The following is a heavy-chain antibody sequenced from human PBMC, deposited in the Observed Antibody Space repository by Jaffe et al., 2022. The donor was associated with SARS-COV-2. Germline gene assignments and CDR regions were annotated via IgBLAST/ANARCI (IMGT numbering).Heavy chain of an antibody. V-gene: IGHV3-9*01. Sequence: EVQLVESGGGLVQPGRSLRLSCAASGFTFDDYAMHWVRQAPGKGLEWVSGISWNSGSIGYADSVKGRFTISRDNAKNSLYLQMNSLRAEDTALYYCAKGLGPWIQFFDYWGQGTLVTVSS. CDR3: AKGLGPWIQFFDY. J-gene: IGHJ4*02. CDR1: GFTFDDYA. D-gene: IGHD5-18*01. CDR2: ISWNSGSI.